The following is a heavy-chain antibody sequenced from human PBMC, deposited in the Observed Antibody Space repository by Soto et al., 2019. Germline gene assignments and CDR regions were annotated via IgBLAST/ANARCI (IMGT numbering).Heavy chain of an antibody. CDR2: IIPLYGTV. D-gene: IGHD2-21*01. CDR1: GGTFNSYG. CDR3: ARLRVIRGVITSHFGL. V-gene: IGHV1-69*06. J-gene: IGHJ4*02. Sequence: QAHLAQSGAEVKKPGSSVTVSCKASGGTFNSYGSSWLRQAPGQGLDLMGVIIPLYGTVNYAQKFQGRVSITADKSTSTAYMDLNSLRSDDTAVYYCARLRVIRGVITSHFGLWGPGTQVTGSS.